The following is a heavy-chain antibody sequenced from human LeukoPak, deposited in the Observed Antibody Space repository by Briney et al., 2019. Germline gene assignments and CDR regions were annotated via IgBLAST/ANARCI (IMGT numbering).Heavy chain of an antibody. CDR1: GYTLTELS. V-gene: IGHV1-24*01. J-gene: IGHJ4*02. Sequence: ASVKVSCKVSGYTLTELSMHWVRQAPGKELEWMGGFDPEDGETIYAQKFQGRVTMTEDTSTDTAYMELSSLRSEDTAVYYCATALYPDCSGGSCLVDYWGQGTLVTVSS. D-gene: IGHD2-15*01. CDR3: ATALYPDCSGGSCLVDY. CDR2: FDPEDGET.